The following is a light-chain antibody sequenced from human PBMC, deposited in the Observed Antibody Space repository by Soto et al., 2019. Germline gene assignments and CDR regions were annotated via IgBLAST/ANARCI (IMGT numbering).Light chain of an antibody. J-gene: IGKJ2*03. Sequence: EIVLTQSPGTLSLSPGERATLSCRATQSVSSSYLAWYHQKPGQAPRLLIYGAYIRATGIPDRFSGSGSGTAFTLTITKLEPEDFAVYYCQQYGNSIYSFGQGTKLEIK. CDR3: QQYGNSIYS. V-gene: IGKV3-20*01. CDR2: GAY. CDR1: QSVSSSY.